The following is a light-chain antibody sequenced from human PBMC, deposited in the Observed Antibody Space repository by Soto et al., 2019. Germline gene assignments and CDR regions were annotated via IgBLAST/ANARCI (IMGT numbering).Light chain of an antibody. J-gene: IGLJ2*01. Sequence: QSALTQPASVSGSPGQSITISCTGTSSDVGTYNLVSWYQQHPGKAPKLMIYEGSKRPSGVSNRFSGSKSGNMASLTIFGLQAEDEADYYCCSYAGSSTLVFGGGTKLTVL. V-gene: IGLV2-23*01. CDR2: EGS. CDR1: SSDVGTYNL. CDR3: CSYAGSSTLV.